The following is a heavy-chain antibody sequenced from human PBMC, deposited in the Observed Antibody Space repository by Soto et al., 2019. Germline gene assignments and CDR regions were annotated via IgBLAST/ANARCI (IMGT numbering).Heavy chain of an antibody. CDR2: IYYSGST. Sequence: QVQLQESGPGLVKPSQTLSLTCTVSGGSISSGGYYWSWIRQHPGKGLDWIGYIYYSGSTYYNPSLKRRVTISVDTSKNQFSLKLSSVTAAYTAVYYCARVCDYDILTGPTLFDYWGQGTLVTVSS. D-gene: IGHD3-9*01. V-gene: IGHV4-31*03. J-gene: IGHJ4*02. CDR1: GGSISSGGYY. CDR3: ARVCDYDILTGPTLFDY.